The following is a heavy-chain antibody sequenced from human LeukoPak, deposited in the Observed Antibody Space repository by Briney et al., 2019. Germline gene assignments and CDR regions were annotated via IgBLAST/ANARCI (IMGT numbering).Heavy chain of an antibody. Sequence: QPGGSLRLFCAASGFTFSAYNMIWVRQAPGKGLEWLSYISGSSSAIYYADSVQGRFTISRDNAKNSLSLQMSSLRVEDTAVYYCASTEDYYNRNDYWGQGTLVTVSS. D-gene: IGHD3-22*01. CDR3: ASTEDYYNRNDY. J-gene: IGHJ4*02. V-gene: IGHV3-48*01. CDR1: GFTFSAYN. CDR2: ISGSSSAI.